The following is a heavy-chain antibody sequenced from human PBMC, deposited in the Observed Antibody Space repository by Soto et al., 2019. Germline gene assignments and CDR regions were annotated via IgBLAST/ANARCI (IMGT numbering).Heavy chain of an antibody. Sequence: PSETLSLTCTVSGDSIISGDYYGIWIRQPPGKGLEWIGYIHYSGRTYYNPSIKSRVTISVDTSNNQLSLKLRSVTAAETAVSYCASMGYHYAAGSYRLDDWGQGTLVTVSS. V-gene: IGHV4-30-4*01. D-gene: IGHD3-10*01. CDR2: IHYSGRT. CDR3: ASMGYHYAAGSYRLDD. J-gene: IGHJ4*02. CDR1: GDSIISGDYY.